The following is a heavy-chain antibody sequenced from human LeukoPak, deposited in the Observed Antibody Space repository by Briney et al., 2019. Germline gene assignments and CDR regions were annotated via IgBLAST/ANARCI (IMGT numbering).Heavy chain of an antibody. V-gene: IGHV1-69*13. Sequence: SVKVSCKVSGGTFSSYAISWVRQAPGQGLEWMGGIIPIFGTANYAQKFQGRVTITADESTSTAYMELSSLRSEDTAVYYCARGGPLGWDGSSSPIPFYYYGMDVWGQGTTVTVSS. CDR2: IIPIFGTA. CDR3: ARGGPLGWDGSSSPIPFYYYGMDV. J-gene: IGHJ6*02. D-gene: IGHD6-6*01. CDR1: GGTFSSYA.